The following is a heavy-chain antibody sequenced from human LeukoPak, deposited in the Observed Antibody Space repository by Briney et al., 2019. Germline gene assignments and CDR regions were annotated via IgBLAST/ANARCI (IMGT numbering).Heavy chain of an antibody. CDR2: ISVINSGNT. CDR1: GYTFIAYH. D-gene: IGHD2-21*02. CDR3: SREFPFCGADCFSGVFDI. J-gene: IGHJ3*02. Sequence: ASVKVSCKASGYTFIAYHMHWVRQAPGQGLEWMGWISVINSGNTRYAQNFQGRLTMTTDTSTTTAYMELRSLRSDDTAVYYCSREFPFCGADCFSGVFDIWGQGTMVTVS. V-gene: IGHV1-18*04.